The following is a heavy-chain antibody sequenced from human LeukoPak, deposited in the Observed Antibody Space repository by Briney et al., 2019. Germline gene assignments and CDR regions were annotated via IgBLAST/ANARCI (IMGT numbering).Heavy chain of an antibody. CDR2: ISGSGDKK. D-gene: IGHD3-10*01. Sequence: GGSLRLSCAASGFTFNSYAMSWVRQAPGKGLEWVSRISGSGDKKYYEDSVRGRFTISRDNAKNTVYLQMSIVRAEDTAIYFCAKGAYSREWFAKEEGGAEYSHHWGQGSLVVVSA. J-gene: IGHJ1*01. V-gene: IGHV3-23*01. CDR1: GFTFNSYA. CDR3: AKGAYSREWFAKEEGGAEYSHH.